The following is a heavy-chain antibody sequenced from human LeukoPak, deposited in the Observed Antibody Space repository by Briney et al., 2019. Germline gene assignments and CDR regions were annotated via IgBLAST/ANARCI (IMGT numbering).Heavy chain of an antibody. CDR2: IIPIFGTA. Sequence: SVKVSCKASGGTFSSYAISWVRQAPGQGLEWMGGIIPIFGTANYAQKFQGRVTITADESTSTAYMELRSLRSDDTAVYYCARDRVAVAGKSRWFDPWGQGTLVTVSS. J-gene: IGHJ5*02. D-gene: IGHD6-19*01. CDR3: ARDRVAVAGKSRWFDP. V-gene: IGHV1-69*13. CDR1: GGTFSSYA.